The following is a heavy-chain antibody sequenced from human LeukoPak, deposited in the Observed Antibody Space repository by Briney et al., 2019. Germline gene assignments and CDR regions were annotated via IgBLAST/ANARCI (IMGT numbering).Heavy chain of an antibody. CDR2: ITHSGST. CDR3: ARSSEGRYYYDSSGFSYYYYYMDV. D-gene: IGHD3-22*01. V-gene: IGHV4-34*01. Sequence: SETLPLTCAVYGGSFSGYSWSWIRQPPGKGLEWIGEITHSGSTNYNPSLKSRVTISVDTSKNQFSLKLSSVTAADTAVYYCARSSEGRYYYDSSGFSYYYYYMDVWGKGTTVTISS. CDR1: GGSFSGYS. J-gene: IGHJ6*03.